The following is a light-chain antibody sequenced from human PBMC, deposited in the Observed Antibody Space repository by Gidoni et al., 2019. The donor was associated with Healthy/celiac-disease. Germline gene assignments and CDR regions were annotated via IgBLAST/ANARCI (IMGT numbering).Light chain of an antibody. Sequence: SYVLTQPPSVSVAPGKTARITCGGNNIGSKSVHWYQQKPGQAPVLVVYDDSDRPSGIPEQFSGSNSGNTATLTISRVEAGDEADYYCQVWDSSSDHPGVFGGGTKLTVL. CDR2: DDS. V-gene: IGLV3-21*03. CDR1: NIGSKS. CDR3: QVWDSSSDHPGV. J-gene: IGLJ3*02.